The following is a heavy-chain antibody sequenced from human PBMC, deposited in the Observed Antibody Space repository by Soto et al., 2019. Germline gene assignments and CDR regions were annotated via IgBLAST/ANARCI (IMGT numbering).Heavy chain of an antibody. V-gene: IGHV3-23*01. CDR1: GFTFSSYA. Sequence: EVQLLESGGGLVQPGGSLRLSCAASGFTFSSYAMSWVRQAPGKGLEWVSAISGSGGSTNYADSVKGRFTISRDNSKNTLYLHMNSLRAEDTAVYNCAKEGVATIFGVVTHGWFDPWGQGTLVTVSS. CDR2: ISGSGGST. J-gene: IGHJ5*02. CDR3: AKEGVATIFGVVTHGWFDP. D-gene: IGHD3-3*01.